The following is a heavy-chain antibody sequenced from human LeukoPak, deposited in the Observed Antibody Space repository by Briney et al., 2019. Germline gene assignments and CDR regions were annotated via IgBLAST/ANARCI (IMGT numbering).Heavy chain of an antibody. CDR1: GFTFSSYW. CDR3: ARDRGVEAAGILN. D-gene: IGHD6-13*01. V-gene: IGHV3-7*01. CDR2: IKQDGSEK. Sequence: GGSLRLSCAASGFTFSSYWMSWVRQAPGKGLEWVANIKQDGSEKYYVDSVKGRFTISRDNAKNSLYLQMNSLRAEDTAVYYCARDRGVEAAGILNWGQGTLVTVSS. J-gene: IGHJ4*02.